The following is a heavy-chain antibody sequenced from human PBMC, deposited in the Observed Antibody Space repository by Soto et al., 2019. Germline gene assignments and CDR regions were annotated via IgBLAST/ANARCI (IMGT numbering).Heavy chain of an antibody. D-gene: IGHD3-3*01. CDR2: ISGSDGKT. V-gene: IGHV3-23*01. CDR3: AKWSYLDY. Sequence: GGSLRLSCTTSGFSFASFAMTWVRQAPGKGLEWVATISGSDGKTCYADSVKGRFSISRDTSRNTLYLQMNSLRADDTAIYYCAKWSYLDYWGQGTQVTVS. CDR1: GFSFASFA. J-gene: IGHJ4*02.